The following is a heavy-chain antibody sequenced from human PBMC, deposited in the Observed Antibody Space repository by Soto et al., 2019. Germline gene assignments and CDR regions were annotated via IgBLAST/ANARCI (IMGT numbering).Heavy chain of an antibody. Sequence: QVQLVESGGGVVQPGRSLRLSCAASGFTFSSYAMHWVRQAPGKGLEWVAVISYDGSNKYYADSVKGRFTISRDNSKNTPYLQMNSLKAEDTAVYYCAREGAVVVMEYYYGMDVWGQGTTVTVSS. CDR2: ISYDGSNK. J-gene: IGHJ6*02. CDR3: AREGAVVVMEYYYGMDV. CDR1: GFTFSSYA. D-gene: IGHD3-22*01. V-gene: IGHV3-30-3*01.